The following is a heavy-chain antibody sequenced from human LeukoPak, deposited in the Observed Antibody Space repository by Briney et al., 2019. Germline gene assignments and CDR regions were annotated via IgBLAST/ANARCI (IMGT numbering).Heavy chain of an antibody. J-gene: IGHJ4*02. Sequence: GGSLRLSCAASGFTFSSYAMSWVRQAPGKGLEWVSAVSGSGGSTYYADSVKGRFTISRDNSKNTLYLQMNSLRAEDTAVYYCAKDRYYYGSGSNRDYWGQGTLVTDSS. CDR3: AKDRYYYGSGSNRDY. CDR1: GFTFSSYA. V-gene: IGHV3-23*01. CDR2: VSGSGGST. D-gene: IGHD3-10*01.